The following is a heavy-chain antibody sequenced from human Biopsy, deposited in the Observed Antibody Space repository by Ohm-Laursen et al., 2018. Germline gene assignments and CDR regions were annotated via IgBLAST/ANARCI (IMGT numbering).Heavy chain of an antibody. D-gene: IGHD3-22*01. J-gene: IGHJ4*02. CDR2: INHSGST. V-gene: IGHV4-34*01. CDR1: GGSFTGYY. Sequence: TLSLTCAAYGGSFTGYYWSWIRQPPGKGLEWIGEINHSGSTNYNPSLKSRVTISLDTSKNQLSLKLSSVTAADTAVYYCARESDSSGYYYRDYWGQGTLVTVSS. CDR3: ARESDSSGYYYRDY.